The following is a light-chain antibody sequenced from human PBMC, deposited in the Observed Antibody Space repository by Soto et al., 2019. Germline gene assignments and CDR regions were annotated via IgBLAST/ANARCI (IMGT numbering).Light chain of an antibody. J-gene: IGKJ4*01. CDR2: DAS. CDR1: QSVSSY. Sequence: EIVLTQSPASLSVSPGDRATLSCRASQSVSSYLAWYQQKPGQAPRLLIYDASNRATGIPARFSGSGSGTDFTLTISSLEPEDFAVYYCQQRSNGPPLTFGGGTKVDIK. V-gene: IGKV3-11*01. CDR3: QQRSNGPPLT.